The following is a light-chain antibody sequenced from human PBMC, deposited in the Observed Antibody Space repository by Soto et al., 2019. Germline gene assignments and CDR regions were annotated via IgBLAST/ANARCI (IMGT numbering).Light chain of an antibody. CDR2: EVS. J-gene: IGLJ1*01. CDR1: SSDVGGYRY. V-gene: IGLV2-14*01. Sequence: QSVLTQPASVSGSPGQSITISCTGTSSDVGGYRYVSWYQQHPGKAPKLMIYEVSNRPSGVSNRFSGSKSGNTASLTISGLQAEDEADYYCRSYTSGSTYVFGTGTKVTFL. CDR3: RSYTSGSTYV.